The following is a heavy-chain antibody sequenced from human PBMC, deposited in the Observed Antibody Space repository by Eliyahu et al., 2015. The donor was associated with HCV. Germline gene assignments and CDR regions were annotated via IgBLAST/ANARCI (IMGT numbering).Heavy chain of an antibody. V-gene: IGHV1-8*01. CDR2: MSPTSGET. Sequence: QVQLAQSGAEVKKPGASXKVSCKTSGYTFTNFDINWVRQATGQGLEWMGWMSPTSGETKYAEKLKDRVTMTRDTSTSTAYMELTRLRSDDTAVYYCARWSYSNSDYWGQGTLVTVSS. CDR3: ARWSYSNSDY. CDR1: GYTFTNFD. D-gene: IGHD6-13*01. J-gene: IGHJ4*02.